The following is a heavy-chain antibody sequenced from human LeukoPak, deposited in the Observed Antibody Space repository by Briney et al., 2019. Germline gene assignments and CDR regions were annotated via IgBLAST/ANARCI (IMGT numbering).Heavy chain of an antibody. J-gene: IGHJ4*02. V-gene: IGHV3-23*01. CDR2: ISGSGGNT. CDR1: EFTFTSYA. Sequence: GGSLRLSCAASEFTFTSYAMSWVRQAPGKGLEWVSAISGSGGNTYYADSVKGRFTISRDNSKNTLYLQMNSLRAEDTAVYYCARDRDSSGWVFDYWGQGTLVTVSS. D-gene: IGHD6-19*01. CDR3: ARDRDSSGWVFDY.